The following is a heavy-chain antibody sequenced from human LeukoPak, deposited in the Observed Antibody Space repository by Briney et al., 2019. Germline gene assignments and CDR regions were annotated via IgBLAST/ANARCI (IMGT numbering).Heavy chain of an antibody. V-gene: IGHV1-2*02. D-gene: IGHD3-9*01. CDR3: TGSDFASSDW. Sequence: VAAMKVSCKASRYTLTDYYMHWVRQAPGQGLEWMGWIYPRSGGTNIARKFRGRVTMTRDTSISTAYMELSRLTSAAAAVYYCTGSDFASSDWWGQGPLVTVSS. J-gene: IGHJ4*02. CDR2: IYPRSGGT. CDR1: RYTLTDYY.